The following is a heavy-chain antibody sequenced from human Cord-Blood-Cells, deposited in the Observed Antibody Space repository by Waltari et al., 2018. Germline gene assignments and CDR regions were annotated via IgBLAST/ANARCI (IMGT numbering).Heavy chain of an antibody. CDR2: IYHSGST. CDR3: ARDASPTNY. J-gene: IGHJ4*02. V-gene: IGHV4-38-2*02. CDR1: GYSISSGYY. D-gene: IGHD1-26*01. Sequence: QVQLQESGPGLVKPSETLSLTCAVSGYSISSGYYWGWIRQPPGKGLEWIGSIYHSGSTYYNPSLKSRVTISVDTSKNQFSLKLSSVTAAGTAVYYCARDASPTNYWGQGTLVTVSS.